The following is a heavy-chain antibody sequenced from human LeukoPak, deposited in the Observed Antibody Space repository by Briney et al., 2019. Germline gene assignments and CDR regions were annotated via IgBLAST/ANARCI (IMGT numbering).Heavy chain of an antibody. D-gene: IGHD3-10*01. CDR2: IKEDGSEK. V-gene: IGHV3-7*01. J-gene: IGHJ3*01. Sequence: GGSLRLSCAASGFTFSGYTINWVRRAPGRGLEWVANIKEDGSEKYYVDSVKGRFTIPRDNAKNSLYLHMNSLTAEDTAMYYCARDWLAGVPFDAFDLWGQGTMVTVSS. CDR3: ARDWLAGVPFDAFDL. CDR1: GFTFSGYT.